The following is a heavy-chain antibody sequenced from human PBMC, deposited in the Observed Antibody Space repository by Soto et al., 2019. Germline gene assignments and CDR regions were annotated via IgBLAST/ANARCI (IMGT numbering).Heavy chain of an antibody. V-gene: IGHV1-69*13. CDR2: IIPIFGTA. D-gene: IGHD3-22*01. CDR3: ARGYYYDSSGYYNYYYGMGV. J-gene: IGHJ6*02. CDR1: GGTFSSYA. Sequence: SVKVSCKASGGTFSSYAISWVRQAPGQGLEWMGGIIPIFGTANYAQKFQGRVTITADESTSTAYMELSSLRSEDTAVYYCARGYYYDSSGYYNYYYGMGVWGQGTTVTVSS.